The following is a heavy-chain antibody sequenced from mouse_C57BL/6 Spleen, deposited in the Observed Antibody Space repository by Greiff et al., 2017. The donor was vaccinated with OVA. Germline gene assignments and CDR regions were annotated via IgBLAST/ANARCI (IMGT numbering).Heavy chain of an antibody. CDR3: ARHEELGAMDY. Sequence: EVKLMESGGDLVKPGGSLKLSCAASGFTFSSYGMSWVRQTPDNRLEWVATISSGGSYTYYPDSVKGRFTISRDNAKNTLYLQTSSLKSEDTAMYYCARHEELGAMDYWGQGTSVTVSS. CDR1: GFTFSSYG. D-gene: IGHD3-3*01. CDR2: ISSGGSYT. J-gene: IGHJ4*01. V-gene: IGHV5-6*01.